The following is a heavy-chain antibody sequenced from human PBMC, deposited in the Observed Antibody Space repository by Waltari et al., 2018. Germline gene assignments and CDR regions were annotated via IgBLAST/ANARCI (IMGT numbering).Heavy chain of an antibody. J-gene: IGHJ4*02. Sequence: EVQLVQSGAEVKKPGESLKISCKGSGYTFNSYWIGWVRQMPGKGLEWMCILYPCYSDSRYSPPFQGQVTISVDKSINTAYLQWDNLKTSDSAIYYCARSEVLATGNYYFDYWGQGTLVTVSS. D-gene: IGHD5-12*01. CDR3: ARSEVLATGNYYFDY. CDR1: GYTFNSYW. CDR2: LYPCYSDS. V-gene: IGHV5-51*01.